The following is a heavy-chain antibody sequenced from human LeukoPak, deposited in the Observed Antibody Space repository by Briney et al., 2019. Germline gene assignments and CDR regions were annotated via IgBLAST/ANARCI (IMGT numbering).Heavy chain of an antibody. CDR2: FDPEDGET. J-gene: IGHJ3*02. CDR1: GYTLTELS. CDR3: ATVTTVVPRDAFDI. V-gene: IGHV1-24*01. Sequence: ASVKVSCKVSGYTLTELSMHWVRQAPGRGLEWMGGFDPEDGETIYAQKFQGRVTMTEDTSTDTAYMELSSLRSEDTAVYYCATVTTVVPRDAFDIWGQGTMVTVSS. D-gene: IGHD4-23*01.